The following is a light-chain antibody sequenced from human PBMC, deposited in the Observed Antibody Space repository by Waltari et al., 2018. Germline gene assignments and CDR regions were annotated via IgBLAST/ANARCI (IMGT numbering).Light chain of an antibody. Sequence: SYVLTQPPSVSVAPGQTARLPCGGNNIGSNAAHWYQLKPGQAPILVMYDDNYRPSGIPDRFSGSNSGDTAALSISRVEAGDEADYYCQVWDNDSKHYVFGTGTTVTVL. J-gene: IGLJ1*01. CDR3: QVWDNDSKHYV. CDR1: NIGSNA. CDR2: DDN. V-gene: IGLV3-21*02.